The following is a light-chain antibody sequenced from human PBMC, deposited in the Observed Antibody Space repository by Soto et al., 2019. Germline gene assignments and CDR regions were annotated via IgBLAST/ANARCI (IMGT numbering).Light chain of an antibody. CDR2: DAS. V-gene: IGKV1-33*01. CDR3: QQYDNLPLT. Sequence: DIPMTQSPSSLSASVGDRVTITCQASQDITNYLNCYQQKPGKAPKLLIYDASNLETGVPSRFSGSGSGTDSTFTISSLQPEDIAKYYCQQYDNLPLTFGGGTKVEIK. J-gene: IGKJ4*01. CDR1: QDITNY.